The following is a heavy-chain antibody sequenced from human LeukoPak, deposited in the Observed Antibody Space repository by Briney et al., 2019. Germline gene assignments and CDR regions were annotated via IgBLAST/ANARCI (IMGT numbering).Heavy chain of an antibody. Sequence: PSETLSLTCTVSGGSISSGGYYWSWIRQHPGKGLEWIGYIYYSGSTNYNPSLKSRVTISVDTSKNQFSLKLSSVTAADTAVYYCAGGYSYGAPFDYWGQGTLVTVSS. D-gene: IGHD5-18*01. CDR1: GGSISSGGYY. J-gene: IGHJ4*02. CDR2: IYYSGST. CDR3: AGGYSYGAPFDY. V-gene: IGHV4-61*08.